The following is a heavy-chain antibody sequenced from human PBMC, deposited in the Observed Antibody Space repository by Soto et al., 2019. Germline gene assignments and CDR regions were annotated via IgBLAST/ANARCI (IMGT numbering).Heavy chain of an antibody. D-gene: IGHD2-2*01. Sequence: QVQLQESGPGLVKPSQTLSLTCSVSGGSISSDGYYWSWVRQHPGKGLEWIGYISNSGRTYFHPSLMSRLTLSLDTSKNKFSLKLSSVTAADTAVYYCARGRNIVLESSTGGFDFWGQGTLVNVSS. CDR1: GGSISSDGYY. J-gene: IGHJ4*02. CDR3: ARGRNIVLESSTGGFDF. V-gene: IGHV4-31*02. CDR2: ISNSGRT.